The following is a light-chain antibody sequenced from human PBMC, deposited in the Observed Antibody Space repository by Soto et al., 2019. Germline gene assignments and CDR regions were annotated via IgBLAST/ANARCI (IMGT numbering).Light chain of an antibody. J-gene: IGKJ1*01. CDR2: GAS. CDR1: QSISSY. V-gene: IGKV1-39*01. CDR3: QQSFNNPRT. Sequence: DIHMTQSKSSLSASLGDRVTITFRASQSISSYLNWYQQKPGKAPKLLIYGASSLQSGVPSKFSGSGSGTDFTLTISSLQPEDFATYYCQQSFNNPRTFGQGTKVDIK.